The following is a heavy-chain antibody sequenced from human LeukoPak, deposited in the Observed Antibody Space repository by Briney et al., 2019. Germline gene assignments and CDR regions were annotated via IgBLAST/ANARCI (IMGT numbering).Heavy chain of an antibody. CDR3: ARDRIYSYSTRWEIDY. Sequence: GASVKVSCKASGYTFTSFGISWVRQAPGQGLEWMGWISTYNGDTNYAQKIQGRVTMTTDTSTSTAYMELRSLRSDDTAVYYCARDRIYSYSTRWEIDYWGQGTLVTVSS. CDR1: GYTFTSFG. CDR2: ISTYNGDT. D-gene: IGHD6-13*01. V-gene: IGHV1-18*01. J-gene: IGHJ4*02.